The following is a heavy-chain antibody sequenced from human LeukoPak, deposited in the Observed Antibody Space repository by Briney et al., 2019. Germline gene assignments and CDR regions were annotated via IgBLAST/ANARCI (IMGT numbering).Heavy chain of an antibody. CDR1: GFTFSKLW. J-gene: IGHJ4*02. V-gene: IGHV3-15*01. CDR3: IGAYLGY. Sequence: GESLRLSCAASGFTFSKLWVTWVRQAPEKGLEWVGHIRSKIDGRTADYAARVRGRFTISKDDSKSTGYLQMKSLKSEDTGGDYCIGAYLGYWGQGTLVTLSS. CDR2: IRSKIDGRTA. D-gene: IGHD3-3*02.